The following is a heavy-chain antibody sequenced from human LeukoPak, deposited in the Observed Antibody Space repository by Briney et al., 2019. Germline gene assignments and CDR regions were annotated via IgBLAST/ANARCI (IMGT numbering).Heavy chain of an antibody. CDR2: INHSGST. J-gene: IGHJ4*02. CDR1: GGSFSGYY. D-gene: IGHD6-19*01. CDR3: ARYSSGWYSNYYFDY. V-gene: IGHV4-34*01. Sequence: SETLSLTCAVYGGSFSGYYLSWIRLPPGKGLEWIGEINHSGSTNYNPSLKSRVPISVDTSKNQFSLKLSSVTAADTAAYYCARYSSGWYSNYYFDYWGQGTLVTVSS.